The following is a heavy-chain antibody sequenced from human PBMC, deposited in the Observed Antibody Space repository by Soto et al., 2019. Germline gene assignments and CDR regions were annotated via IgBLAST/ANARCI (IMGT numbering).Heavy chain of an antibody. CDR2: INSDGSST. V-gene: IGHV3-74*01. D-gene: IGHD5-12*01. Sequence: EVPLVESGGGLVQPGGSLRLSCAASGFTFSSYWMHWVRQAPGKGLVWVSRINSDGSSTSYADSVKGRFTISRDNAKNTLYLQMNSLRAEDTAVYYCARGPDSGYDVLPFDYWGQGTLVTVSS. J-gene: IGHJ4*02. CDR3: ARGPDSGYDVLPFDY. CDR1: GFTFSSYW.